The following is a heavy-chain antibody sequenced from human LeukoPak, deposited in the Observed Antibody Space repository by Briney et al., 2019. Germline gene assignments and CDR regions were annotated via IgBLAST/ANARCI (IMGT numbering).Heavy chain of an antibody. CDR1: GFTFNNYN. J-gene: IGHJ4*02. CDR3: AKDREMVYAITGLDY. Sequence: PGGSLRLSCAASGFTFNNYNINWVRQAPGKGLEWVSYISSGSTTIYYADSVKGRFTISRDNSKNTLYLQMNSLRAEDTAVYYCAKDREMVYAITGLDYWGQGTLVTVSS. D-gene: IGHD2-8*01. CDR2: ISSGSTTI. V-gene: IGHV3-48*01.